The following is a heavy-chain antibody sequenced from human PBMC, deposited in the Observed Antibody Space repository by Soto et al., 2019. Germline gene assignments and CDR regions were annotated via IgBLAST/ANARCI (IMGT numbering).Heavy chain of an antibody. CDR3: ARDSGYCSGGSCYYYFDY. Sequence: PGGSLRLSCASSGFTVISNYMSWVRQAPGEGLEWVSVIYSGGSTYYADSVKGRFTISRDNSKNTLYLQMNSLRAEDTAVYYCARDSGYCSGGSCYYYFDYWGQGTLVTVSS. D-gene: IGHD2-15*01. V-gene: IGHV3-66*01. CDR2: IYSGGST. CDR1: GFTVISNY. J-gene: IGHJ4*02.